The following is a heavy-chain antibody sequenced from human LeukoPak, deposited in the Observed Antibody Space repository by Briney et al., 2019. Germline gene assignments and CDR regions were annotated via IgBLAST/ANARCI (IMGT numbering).Heavy chain of an antibody. J-gene: IGHJ4*02. Sequence: SETLSLTCTVSGGSISSGGYYWGWIRQPPGKGLEWIGTIYYSGSTYYNPSLQSRVTISVDTSKNQFSLKLSSVTAADTAVYYCARHPSELGYCSSTSCSQDYWGQGTLVTVSS. V-gene: IGHV4-39*01. CDR2: IYYSGST. CDR1: GGSISSGGYY. D-gene: IGHD2-2*01. CDR3: ARHPSELGYCSSTSCSQDY.